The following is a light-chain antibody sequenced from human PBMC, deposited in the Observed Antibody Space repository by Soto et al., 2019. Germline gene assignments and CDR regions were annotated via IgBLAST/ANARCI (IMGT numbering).Light chain of an antibody. V-gene: IGKV3-20*01. Sequence: YPDTMSVSPGERATLSCRASQSVSSSYLAWYQQKPGQAPRLLIYGASSRATGIPDRFSGSGSGTDFTLTISSLQAEDFAVYYCQLYNHLPYTFGHGTKVDIK. J-gene: IGKJ2*01. CDR1: QSVSSSY. CDR3: QLYNHLPYT. CDR2: GAS.